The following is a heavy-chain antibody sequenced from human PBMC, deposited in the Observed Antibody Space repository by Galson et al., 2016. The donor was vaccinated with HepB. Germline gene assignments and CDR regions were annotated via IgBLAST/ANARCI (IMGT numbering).Heavy chain of an antibody. J-gene: IGHJ3*02. CDR2: ISGSGDKT. D-gene: IGHD3-9*01. V-gene: IGHV3-23*01. CDR1: GFTFSTYG. Sequence: SLRLSCAASGFTFSTYGMTWVRQAPGKGLEWVSAISGSGDKTYYADSMRGRFTISRDNSKNTLYLQMNSLRAEDTAVYYCAKEGRDILTGYYNGDAFDIWGQGTMVTVSS. CDR3: AKEGRDILTGYYNGDAFDI.